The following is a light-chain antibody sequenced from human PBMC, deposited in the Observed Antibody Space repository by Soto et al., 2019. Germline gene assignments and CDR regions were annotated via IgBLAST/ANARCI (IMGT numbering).Light chain of an antibody. J-gene: IGKJ4*01. CDR3: LQDYNYPLT. V-gene: IGKV3-20*01. Sequence: EIVLTQSPGTLSLSPGERATLSCRASQSVSSSYLAWYQQKPGQAPRLLIYGASNRATGIPDRFSGSGSGTDFTLTISSLQPEDFATYYCLQDYNYPLTFGGGTKVDIK. CDR2: GAS. CDR1: QSVSSSY.